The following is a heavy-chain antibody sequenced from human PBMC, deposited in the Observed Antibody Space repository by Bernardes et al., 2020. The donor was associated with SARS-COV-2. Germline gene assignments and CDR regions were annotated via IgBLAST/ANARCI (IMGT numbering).Heavy chain of an antibody. J-gene: IGHJ5*02. Sequence: SETLSLTCTVSGDSISSFYWSWIRQPPGKGLEWIGYIYNSGSTNYNPSRKSRVTISVDTSKSQFSLRLRSVTAADTAVYYCAGVGSRQLGLPGWFDPWGQGTLVTVSS. CDR1: GDSISSFY. D-gene: IGHD6-6*01. V-gene: IGHV4-59*01. CDR3: AGVGSRQLGLPGWFDP. CDR2: IYNSGST.